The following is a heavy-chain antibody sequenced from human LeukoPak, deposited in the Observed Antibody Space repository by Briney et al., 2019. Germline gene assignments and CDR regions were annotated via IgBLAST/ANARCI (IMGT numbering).Heavy chain of an antibody. CDR1: GFTFSSYA. CDR2: ISGSGGST. V-gene: IGHV3-23*01. J-gene: IGHJ4*02. CDR3: ATSGYYTYYFDY. Sequence: PGWSLRLSCAASGFTFSSYAMSWVRQAPGKGLEWVSAISGSGGSTYYADSVKGRFTISRDNSKNTLYLQMNSLRAEDTAVYYCATSGYYTYYFDYWGQGTLVTVSS. D-gene: IGHD3-22*01.